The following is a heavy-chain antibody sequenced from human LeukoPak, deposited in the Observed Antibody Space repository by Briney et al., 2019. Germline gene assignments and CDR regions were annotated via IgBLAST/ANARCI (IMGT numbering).Heavy chain of an antibody. V-gene: IGHV1-18*01. Sequence: GASVKVSCKASGYTFTSYGFSWVRQAPRQGLEWMGWISAYNGNTNYAQKLQGRVTMTTDTSTSTAYMELRSLRSDDTAVYYCARETGYDTGSYYFDYWGQGTLVTVSS. CDR2: ISAYNGNT. CDR1: GYTFTSYG. CDR3: ARETGYDTGSYYFDY. D-gene: IGHD5-12*01. J-gene: IGHJ4*02.